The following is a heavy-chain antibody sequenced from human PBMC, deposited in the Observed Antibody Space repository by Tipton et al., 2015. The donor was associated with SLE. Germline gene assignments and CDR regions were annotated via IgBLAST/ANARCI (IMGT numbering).Heavy chain of an antibody. D-gene: IGHD3-22*01. Sequence: RSLRLSCVGSGFTFRNFAMHWVRQAPGKGLEWVAFISYDGSLKSYADSVRGRFTISRDQSEGTLYLQLDSLRREDTAMYFCTKEIRGYYSAQWGQGTTVTVSS. CDR1: GFTFRNFA. J-gene: IGHJ6*02. CDR3: TKEIRGYYSAQ. V-gene: IGHV3-30*19. CDR2: ISYDGSLK.